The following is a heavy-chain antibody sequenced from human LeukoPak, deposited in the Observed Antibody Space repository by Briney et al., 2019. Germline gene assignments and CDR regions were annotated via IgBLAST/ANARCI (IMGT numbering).Heavy chain of an antibody. CDR1: GGTLSSYA. J-gene: IGHJ4*02. CDR2: IIPILGIA. V-gene: IGHV1-69*04. Sequence: SVKVSCKASGGTLSSYAISWVRQAPGQGLEWMGRIIPILGIANYAQKFQGRVTITADKSTSTAYMELSSLRSEDTAVYYCASEGSGSSGYYFPYYWGQGTLVTVSS. CDR3: ASEGSGSSGYYFPYY. D-gene: IGHD3-22*01.